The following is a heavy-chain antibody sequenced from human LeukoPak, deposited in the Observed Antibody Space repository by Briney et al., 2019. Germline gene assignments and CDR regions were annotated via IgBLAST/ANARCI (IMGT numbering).Heavy chain of an antibody. V-gene: IGHV4-61*01. CDR3: AREPDYYDSSEPDAFDI. CDR1: GGSVSSGSYH. J-gene: IGHJ3*02. CDR2: IYYSGST. Sequence: PSETLSLTCTVSGGSVSSGSYHWSWIRQPPGKGLEWIGYIYYSGSTNYNPSLKSRVTISVDTSKNQFSLKLSSVTAADTAVYYCAREPDYYDSSEPDAFDIWGQGTMVTVSS. D-gene: IGHD3-22*01.